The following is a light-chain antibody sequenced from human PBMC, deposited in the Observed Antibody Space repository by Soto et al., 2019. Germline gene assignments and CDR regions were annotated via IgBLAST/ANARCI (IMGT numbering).Light chain of an antibody. V-gene: IGKV2-30*01. CDR1: QSLVSVDGNTY. CDR2: KVS. Sequence: DVVMTQPPLSLPVTLGQPASISCRSSQSLVSVDGNTYLNWFHQRPGQSPRRLIYKVSTRDSGVPDRFSGSGSGTDFTLKISRVEAEDVGVYYCMQGSHWPTFGQGTKLEIK. CDR3: MQGSHWPT. J-gene: IGKJ2*01.